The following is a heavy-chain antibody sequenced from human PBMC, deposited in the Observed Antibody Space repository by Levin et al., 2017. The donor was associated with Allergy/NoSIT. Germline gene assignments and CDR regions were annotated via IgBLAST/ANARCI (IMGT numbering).Heavy chain of an antibody. Sequence: GSLRLSCAVYGGSFSGYYWSWIRQPPGKGLEWIGEINHSGSTNYNPSLKSRVTISVDTSKNQFSLKLSSVTAADTAVYYCARGGRIVVVPAAISLGWFDPWGQGTLVTVSS. D-gene: IGHD2-2*02. CDR2: INHSGST. CDR3: ARGGRIVVVPAAISLGWFDP. V-gene: IGHV4-34*01. J-gene: IGHJ5*02. CDR1: GGSFSGYY.